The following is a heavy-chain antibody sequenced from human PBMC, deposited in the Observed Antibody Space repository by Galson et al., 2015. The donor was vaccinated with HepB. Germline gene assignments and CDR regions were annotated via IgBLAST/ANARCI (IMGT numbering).Heavy chain of an antibody. CDR3: ARSVGFTMIVGDPTKNGFDY. D-gene: IGHD3-22*01. V-gene: IGHV1-2*02. J-gene: IGHJ4*02. Sequence: QSGAEVKKPGESLRISCKASGYTFTGYYMHWVRQAPGQGLEWMGWINPNSGGTNYAQKFQGRVTMTRDTSISTAYMELSRLRSDDTAVYYCARSVGFTMIVGDPTKNGFDYWGQGTLVTVSS. CDR1: GYTFTGYY. CDR2: INPNSGGT.